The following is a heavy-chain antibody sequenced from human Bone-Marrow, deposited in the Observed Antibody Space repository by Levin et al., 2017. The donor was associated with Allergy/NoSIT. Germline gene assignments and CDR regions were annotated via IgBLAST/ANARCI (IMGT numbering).Heavy chain of an antibody. CDR1: GFTFSGSA. J-gene: IGHJ3*01. CDR2: IRNKANTYAT. V-gene: IGHV3-73*01. CDR3: ARVYGDYGDAFDL. Sequence: GESLKISCAASGFTFSGSAVHWVRQASGKGLEWVGRIRNKANTYATEYAASVKGRFSISREESKNTAYLQMNSLKTEDTAVYYCARVYGDYGDAFDLWGQGTMVIVSS. D-gene: IGHD4-17*01.